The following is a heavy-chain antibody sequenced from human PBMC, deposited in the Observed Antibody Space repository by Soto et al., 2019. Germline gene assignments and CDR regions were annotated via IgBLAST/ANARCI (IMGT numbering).Heavy chain of an antibody. CDR2: IYYSGST. CDR1: GGSISSFY. D-gene: IGHD4-17*01. Sequence: SETLSLTCTVSGGSISSFYWSWIRQPPGKGLEWIGYIYYSGSTNYNPSLKSRVTISVDTSKNQFSLRLSSVTAADTAVYYCARGLYYGAYLYDIDYWGQGTLVTVSS. CDR3: ARGLYYGAYLYDIDY. V-gene: IGHV4-59*01. J-gene: IGHJ4*02.